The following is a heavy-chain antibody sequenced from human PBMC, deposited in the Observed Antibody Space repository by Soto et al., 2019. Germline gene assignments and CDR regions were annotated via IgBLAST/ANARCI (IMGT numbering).Heavy chain of an antibody. CDR1: SGSITNTDW. D-gene: IGHD3-22*01. V-gene: IGHV4-4*02. CDR3: ASRGSSGHF. Sequence: TSETLSLTCAVSSGSITNTDWWTWVRQPPGMGLEWVGDISLSGNTNYNPSLEGRAAISLDKSRNQFSLILNSVTAADTAVYYCASRGSSGHFWGQGTLVTVSS. CDR2: ISLSGNT. J-gene: IGHJ4*02.